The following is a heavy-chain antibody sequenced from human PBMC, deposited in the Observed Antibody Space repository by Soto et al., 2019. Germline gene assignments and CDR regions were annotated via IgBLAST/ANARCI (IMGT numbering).Heavy chain of an antibody. CDR1: GYTFTSYG. CDR3: ARYYDFWSGYFGYYFYYRMXV. D-gene: IGHD3-3*01. J-gene: IGHJ6*02. CDR2: ISAYNGNT. V-gene: IGHV1-18*01. Sequence: ASVKVSCKASGYTFTSYGISWVRQAPGQGLEWMGWISAYNGNTNYAQKLQGRVTMTTDTSTSTAYMELRSLRSEDTAVYYCARYYDFWSGYFGYYFYYRMXVWGQGTTVTVSS.